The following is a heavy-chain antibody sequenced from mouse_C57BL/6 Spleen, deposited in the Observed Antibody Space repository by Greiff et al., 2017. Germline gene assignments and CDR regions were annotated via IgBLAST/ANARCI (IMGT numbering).Heavy chain of an antibody. D-gene: IGHD1-1*01. CDR3: ANPIYYYGSSYVGGAMDY. CDR1: GFNIKNTY. V-gene: IGHV14-3*01. CDR2: IDPSNGNK. J-gene: IGHJ4*01. Sequence: VQLQQSVAELVRPGPSVTLSCTASGFNIKNTYMHWVKQRPEKGLEWIGRIDPSNGNKKYAPKFPGKAPITAYTSANTAYLQLSSLKSEDTSIYYCANPIYYYGSSYVGGAMDYWGQGTSVTVSS.